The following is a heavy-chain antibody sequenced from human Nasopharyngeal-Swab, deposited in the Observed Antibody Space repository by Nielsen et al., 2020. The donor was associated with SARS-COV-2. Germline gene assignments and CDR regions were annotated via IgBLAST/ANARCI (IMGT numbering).Heavy chain of an antibody. CDR2: ISNSGDII. CDR3: ARPVHYAPVYYAMDL. CDR1: AFTFSDYY. Sequence: GGSLRLSCAGSAFTFSDYYMSWIRQAPGKGLEWVSYISNSGDIIYYAVSVKGRFTISRDNAKNSLYLQMNSLRAEDTAVYYCARPVHYAPVYYAMDLWGQGTTVTVS. J-gene: IGHJ6*02. D-gene: IGHD4-17*01. V-gene: IGHV3-11*04.